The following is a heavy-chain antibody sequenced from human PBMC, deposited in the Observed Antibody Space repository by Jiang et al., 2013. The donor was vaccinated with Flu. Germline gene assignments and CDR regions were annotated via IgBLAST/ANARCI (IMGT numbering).Heavy chain of an antibody. J-gene: IGHJ4*02. CDR3: ARGGAAAGIHY. CDR1: GGSISSYY. D-gene: IGHD6-13*01. Sequence: GLVKPSETLSLTCTVSGGSISSYYWSWIRQPPGKGLEWIGYIYYSGSTNYNPSLKSRVTISVDTSKNQFSLKLSSVTAADTAVYYCARGGAAAGIHYWGQGTLVTVSS. CDR2: IYYSGST. V-gene: IGHV4-59*01.